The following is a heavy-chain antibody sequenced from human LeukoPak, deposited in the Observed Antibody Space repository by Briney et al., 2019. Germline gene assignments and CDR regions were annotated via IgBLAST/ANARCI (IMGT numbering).Heavy chain of an antibody. CDR2: IIPIFGTA. V-gene: IGHV1-69*13. J-gene: IGHJ4*02. CDR3: ARSPGGDPRGRLDH. CDR1: GGTFSRYA. Sequence: EASVKVSCKASGGTFSRYAISWERQAPGQGLEWMGGIIPIFGTANYAQKFQGRVTITADESTSTAYMEMSSLRSEDTAVYYCARSPGGDPRGRLDHWGQRTLVTVSS. D-gene: IGHD3-16*01.